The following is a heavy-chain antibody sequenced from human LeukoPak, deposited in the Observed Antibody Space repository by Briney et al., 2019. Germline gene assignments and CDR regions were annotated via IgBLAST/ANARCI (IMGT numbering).Heavy chain of an antibody. CDR3: ARDFPVAGTYYFDY. Sequence: PGGSLRLSCAASGFTFDDYAMHWVRQAPGRGLEWVSLIGGDGGGTSYADSVKGRFTISRDNAKNTLYLQMNSLRAEDSALYYCARDFPVAGTYYFDYWGQGTLVTVSS. D-gene: IGHD6-19*01. CDR1: GFTFDDYA. CDR2: IGGDGGGT. V-gene: IGHV3-43*02. J-gene: IGHJ4*02.